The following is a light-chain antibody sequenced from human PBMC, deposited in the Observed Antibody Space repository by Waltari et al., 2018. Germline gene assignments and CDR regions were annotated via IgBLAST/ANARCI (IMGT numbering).Light chain of an antibody. CDR2: EVT. J-gene: IGLJ2*01. CDR3: CSYAGASTHVV. CDR1: SSSVGRYNV. Sequence: SALTQPSSVSGSPGQSITVSCTGTSSSVGRYNVVSWYQQHPGKGPKLMIYEVTKRPSGVANRFSGSKSGNTASLTISGLQAEDESDYYCCSYAGASTHVVFGGGTKVTVL. V-gene: IGLV2-23*02.